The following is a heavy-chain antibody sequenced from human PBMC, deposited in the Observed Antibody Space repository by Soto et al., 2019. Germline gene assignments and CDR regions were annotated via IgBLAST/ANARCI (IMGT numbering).Heavy chain of an antibody. CDR2: VYPDDSDA. Sequence: GESLKISCKGSGDSFTNHWIAWVRQMPGKGLEWMGFVYPDDSDARYSPSFQGRVTISADMSITTAYLHWRSLRTSDTAIYYCATPMFMPQNWDAFDIWCQGTMLTV. J-gene: IGHJ3*02. CDR1: GDSFTNHW. V-gene: IGHV5-51*01. CDR3: ATPMFMPQNWDAFDI. D-gene: IGHD1-1*01.